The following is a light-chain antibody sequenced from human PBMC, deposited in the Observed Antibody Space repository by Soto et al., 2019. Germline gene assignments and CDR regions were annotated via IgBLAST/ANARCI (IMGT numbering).Light chain of an antibody. Sequence: QSVLTQPASVSGSPGQSITISCTGTSSDVGGYNYVSWYQQHPGKAPKLMIYEVSNRPSGVSNRFSGSKSGNTASLTISGLQAEYEADYYCSSYTSSSKIFGTGTKVTVL. V-gene: IGLV2-14*01. CDR3: SSYTSSSKI. CDR2: EVS. J-gene: IGLJ1*01. CDR1: SSDVGGYNY.